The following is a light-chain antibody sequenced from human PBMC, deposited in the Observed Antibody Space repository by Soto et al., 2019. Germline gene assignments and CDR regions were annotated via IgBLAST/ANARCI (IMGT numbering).Light chain of an antibody. CDR2: QDD. J-gene: IGLJ1*01. CDR3: QAWDSTMQYV. CDR1: ILGDRF. V-gene: IGLV3-1*01. Sequence: SYELTQPPSVSVSPGQTATVTCSGDILGDRFVCWYKVQAGQSPVVVIYQDDRRPSGIPERFSGSHSGNTATLTISGTQGMDEADYFCQAWDSTMQYVFGTGTKVTVL.